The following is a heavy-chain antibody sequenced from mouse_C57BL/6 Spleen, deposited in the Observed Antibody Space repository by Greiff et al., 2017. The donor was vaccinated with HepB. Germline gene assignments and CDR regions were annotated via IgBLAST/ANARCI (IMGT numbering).Heavy chain of an antibody. D-gene: IGHD2-1*01. J-gene: IGHJ1*03. V-gene: IGHV1-81*01. CDR3: ARGGIYGNYWYFDV. Sequence: QVQLQQSGAELARPGASVKLSCKASGYTFTSYGISWVKQRTGQGLEWIGEIYPRSGNTYYNEKFKGKATLTADKSSSTAYMELRSLTSEDSAVYFCARGGIYGNYWYFDVWGTGTTVTVSS. CDR2: IYPRSGNT. CDR1: GYTFTSYG.